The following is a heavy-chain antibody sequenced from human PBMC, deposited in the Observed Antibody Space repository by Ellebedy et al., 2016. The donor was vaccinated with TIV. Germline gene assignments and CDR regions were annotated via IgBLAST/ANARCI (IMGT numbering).Heavy chain of an antibody. V-gene: IGHV3-7*03. CDR3: AKGRLAGPSDAFDI. Sequence: PGGSLRLSCAASGFTFSDYWMSWVRQAPGKGLEWVANIKQGGSEKWYVDSVKGRFTISRDNAKNSLYLQMNSLRAEDTALYYCAKGRLAGPSDAFDIWGQGTMVTVSS. J-gene: IGHJ3*02. CDR2: IKQGGSEK. CDR1: GFTFSDYW.